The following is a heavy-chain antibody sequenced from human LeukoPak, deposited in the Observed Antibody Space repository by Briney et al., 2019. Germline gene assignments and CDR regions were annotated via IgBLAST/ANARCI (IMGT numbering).Heavy chain of an antibody. CDR2: IYTSGST. V-gene: IGHV4-4*07. D-gene: IGHD6-13*01. CDR1: GGSISSYY. Sequence: SETLSLTCTVSGGSISSYYWSWLRQPAGKGLEWIGRIYTSGSTNYNPSLKSRVTMSVDTSKNQFSLKLSSVPAAATAVYYCARDLEQQLVPSYYYYMDVWGKGTTVTVSS. CDR3: ARDLEQQLVPSYYYYMDV. J-gene: IGHJ6*03.